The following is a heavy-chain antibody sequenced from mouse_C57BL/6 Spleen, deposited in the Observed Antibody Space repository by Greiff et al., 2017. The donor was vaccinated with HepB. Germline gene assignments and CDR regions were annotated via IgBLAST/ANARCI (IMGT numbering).Heavy chain of an antibody. CDR3: ARSPLRLPYAMDY. V-gene: IGHV1-64*01. J-gene: IGHJ4*01. Sequence: QVQHQQPGAELVKPGASVKLSCKASGYTFTSYWMHWVKQRPGQGLEWIGMIHPNSGSTNYNEKFKSKATLTVDKSSSTAYMQLSSLTSEDSAVYYCARSPLRLPYAMDYWGQGTSVTVSS. CDR1: GYTFTSYW. D-gene: IGHD1-2*01. CDR2: IHPNSGST.